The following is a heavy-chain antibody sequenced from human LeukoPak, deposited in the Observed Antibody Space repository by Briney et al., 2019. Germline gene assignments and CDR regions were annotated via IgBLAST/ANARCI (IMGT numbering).Heavy chain of an antibody. CDR2: INPNSGGT. Sequence: ASVKVSCKASGYTFTDYYIHWVRQAPGQGLEWMGWINPNSGGTSYAQNFRGRVTMSRDTSINTACMELTSLRSDDTAVYYCARGVPGTYYFFDYWGQGTLVTVSS. D-gene: IGHD3-10*01. V-gene: IGHV1-2*02. CDR1: GYTFTDYY. J-gene: IGHJ4*02. CDR3: ARGVPGTYYFFDY.